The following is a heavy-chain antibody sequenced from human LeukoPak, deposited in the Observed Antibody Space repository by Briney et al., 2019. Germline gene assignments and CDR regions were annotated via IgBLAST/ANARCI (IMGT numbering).Heavy chain of an antibody. D-gene: IGHD4-23*01. Sequence: SETLSLTCTVSGGSISSGGYYWSWIRQHPGKGLEWIGYIYYSGSTYYNPSLKSRVTISVDTSKNQFSLKLSSVTTADTAVYYCARIVFDYGSNSRWIYWFDPWGQGTLVTVSS. CDR3: ARIVFDYGSNSRWIYWFDP. CDR2: IYYSGST. CDR1: GGSISSGGYY. J-gene: IGHJ5*02. V-gene: IGHV4-31*03.